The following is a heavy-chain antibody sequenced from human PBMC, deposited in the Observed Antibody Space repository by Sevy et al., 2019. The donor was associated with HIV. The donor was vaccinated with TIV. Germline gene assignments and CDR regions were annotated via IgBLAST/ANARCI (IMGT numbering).Heavy chain of an antibody. CDR1: GFTFSNHA. J-gene: IGHJ6*02. D-gene: IGHD3-16*01. CDR2: IRNDGSHE. CDR3: ARDKLQTTGSLGDYYYGLDV. Sequence: GGSLRLSCTASGFTFSNHAMHWVRQGPGKGPEWVAFIRNDGSHEYYADSVKGRFTISRDNSKNMLYLQMNGLRAEDTAVYYCARDKLQTTGSLGDYYYGLDVWGQGTRVTVSS. V-gene: IGHV3-30*02.